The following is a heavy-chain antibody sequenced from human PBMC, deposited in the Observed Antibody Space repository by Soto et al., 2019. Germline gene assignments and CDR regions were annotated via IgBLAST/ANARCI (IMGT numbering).Heavy chain of an antibody. D-gene: IGHD1-1*01. J-gene: IGHJ6*02. CDR3: ARDLWVEPELYYYGMDV. CDR1: GDSISSADYY. CDR2: IFYSGTT. V-gene: IGHV4-30-4*01. Sequence: PSETLSLTSTVSGDSISSADYYWSWIRQTPGKGLEWIGHIFYSGTTYYNPSLKSRLTISVDTSKTHFSLRLTSVTAADTAVYYCARDLWVEPELYYYGMDVWGQGTTVTVSS.